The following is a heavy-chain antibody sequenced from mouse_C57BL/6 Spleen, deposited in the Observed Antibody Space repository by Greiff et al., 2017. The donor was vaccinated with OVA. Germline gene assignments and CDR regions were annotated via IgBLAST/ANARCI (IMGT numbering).Heavy chain of an antibody. CDR3: ARKSGYDGYYFDY. D-gene: IGHD2-2*01. J-gene: IGHJ2*01. Sequence: VKLQQPGAELVKPGASVKLSCKASGYTFTSYWMQWVKQRPGQGLEWIGEIDPSASYTNYNQTFKGQATLTVDTSSSTAYMQLSSLTSEDSAVYYCARKSGYDGYYFDYWGQGTTLTVSS. CDR1: GYTFTSYW. V-gene: IGHV1-50*01. CDR2: IDPSASYT.